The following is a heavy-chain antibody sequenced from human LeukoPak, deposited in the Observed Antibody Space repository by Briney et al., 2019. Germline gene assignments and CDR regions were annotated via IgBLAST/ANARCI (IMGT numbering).Heavy chain of an antibody. V-gene: IGHV3-21*01. CDR2: ISSSSSYI. CDR1: GFTFSSYS. D-gene: IGHD1-26*01. CDR3: ARVIVGIVGLHLDD. Sequence: PGGSLRLSCAASGFTFSSYSMNWVRQAPGKGLEWVSSISSSSSYIYYADSVKGRFTISRDNAKNSLYLQMNSLRAEDTAVYYCARVIVGIVGLHLDDWGQGTLVTVSS. J-gene: IGHJ4*02.